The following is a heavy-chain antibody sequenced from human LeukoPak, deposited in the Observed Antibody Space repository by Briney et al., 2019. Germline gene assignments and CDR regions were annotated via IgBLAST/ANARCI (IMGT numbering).Heavy chain of an antibody. Sequence: PGGSLRLSCAASGFSFSNAAMSWVRQAPGKGLERVSTIYDRGDPTYYADSVKGRFIISRDNSKIALYLQMNSPRAEDSAVYYCAHKTGFDYWGQGTLVSVSS. J-gene: IGHJ4*02. V-gene: IGHV3-23*01. CDR1: GFSFSNAA. CDR2: IYDRGDPT. CDR3: AHKTGFDY.